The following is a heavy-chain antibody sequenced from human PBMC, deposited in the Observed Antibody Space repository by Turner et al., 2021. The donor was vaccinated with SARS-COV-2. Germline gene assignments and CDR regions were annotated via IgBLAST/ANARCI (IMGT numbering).Heavy chain of an antibody. CDR2: ISYDGNYK. V-gene: IGHV3-30*04. CDR3: ARSLRARVDFDY. Sequence: QAQLVESGGGVVQAGRSMRRSCAASGFTFSTYALHWVRQAPGRGLEWVVLISYDGNYKDYADSVKGRFTISRDNSKNTLYLQMNSLRAEDTAVYYCARSLRARVDFDYWGQGTLVTVSS. J-gene: IGHJ4*02. CDR1: GFTFSTYA. D-gene: IGHD5-18*01.